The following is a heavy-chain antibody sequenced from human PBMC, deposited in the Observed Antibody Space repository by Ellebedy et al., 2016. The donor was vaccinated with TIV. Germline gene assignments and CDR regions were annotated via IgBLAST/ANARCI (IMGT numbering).Heavy chain of an antibody. D-gene: IGHD5-18*01. V-gene: IGHV3-15*01. CDR3: TTVYRYNYDSV. CDR1: GIIFSNAW. J-gene: IGHJ4*02. CDR2: IKSRPDGATA. Sequence: GGSLRLSCTASGIIFSNAWMSWVRQAPGKGLEWVGRIKSRPDGATADYAAAVKGRFTISRDDSKNTLYLQMNSLKTEDTAVYFCTTVYRYNYDSVWGQGTLVTASS.